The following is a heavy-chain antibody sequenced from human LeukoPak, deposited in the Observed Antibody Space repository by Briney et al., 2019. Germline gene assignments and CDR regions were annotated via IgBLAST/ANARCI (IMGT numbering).Heavy chain of an antibody. D-gene: IGHD5-18*01. CDR1: GGSISSSSYY. CDR3: ARVVTAMVYFYYYYYMDV. V-gene: IGHV4-39*07. Sequence: PSETLSLTCTVSGGSISSSSYYWGWIRQPPGKGLEGIGSIYYSGSTYYNPSLKSRVTISVDTSKNQFSQKLSSVTAAETAVYYCARVVTAMVYFYYYYYMDVWGKGTTVTVSS. J-gene: IGHJ6*03. CDR2: IYYSGST.